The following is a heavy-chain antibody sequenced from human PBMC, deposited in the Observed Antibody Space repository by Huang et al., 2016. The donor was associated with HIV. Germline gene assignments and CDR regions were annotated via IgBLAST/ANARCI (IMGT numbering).Heavy chain of an antibody. Sequence: EVQLVQSGADVKKPGESLKISCRGSGYNFASYGIAWVRQMPGKGLEWMGIIYPGDSDTTYSPSFQGHVTVSVDKSISTAYLRWSSLRASDSAMYYCGRRTRGRGLDYWGQGTLVTVSS. V-gene: IGHV5-51*03. CDR2: IYPGDSDT. CDR1: GYNFASYG. J-gene: IGHJ4*02. CDR3: GRRTRGRGLDY. D-gene: IGHD1-26*01.